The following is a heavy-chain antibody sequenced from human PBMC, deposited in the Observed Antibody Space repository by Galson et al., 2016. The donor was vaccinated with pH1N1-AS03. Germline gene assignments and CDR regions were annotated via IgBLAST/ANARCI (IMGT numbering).Heavy chain of an antibody. CDR3: VADFDY. Sequence: SLRLSCAASEFSFSRFAMAWVRQAPGEGLEWVSSIIGSGENTWYAESAKGRFTISRDNSKNTLYLQMNSLRVEDTAVYYCVADFDYWGQGTLVTVSS. CDR2: IIGSGENT. D-gene: IGHD6-13*01. V-gene: IGHV3-23*01. J-gene: IGHJ4*02. CDR1: EFSFSRFA.